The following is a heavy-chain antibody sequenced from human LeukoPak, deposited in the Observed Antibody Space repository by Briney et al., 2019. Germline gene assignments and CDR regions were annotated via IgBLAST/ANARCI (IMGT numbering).Heavy chain of an antibody. CDR2: IRYDGSNK. V-gene: IGHV3-30*02. Sequence: GGSLRLSCAASGFTFSSYGMHWVRQAPGKGLEWEAFIRYDGSNKYYADSVKGRFTISRDNSKNTLYLQMNSLRAEDTAVYYCAKDGSLWFGYYYYYYMDVWGKGTTVTISS. D-gene: IGHD3-10*01. J-gene: IGHJ6*03. CDR1: GFTFSSYG. CDR3: AKDGSLWFGYYYYYYMDV.